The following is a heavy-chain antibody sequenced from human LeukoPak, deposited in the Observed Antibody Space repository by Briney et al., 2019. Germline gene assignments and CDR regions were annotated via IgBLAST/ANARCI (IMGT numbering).Heavy chain of an antibody. J-gene: IGHJ4*02. CDR1: GFTVGSTD. CDR2: IYSGGST. CDR3: ARATLDN. Sequence: GGSLRLSCAASGFTVGSTDISWVRQAPGKGLEWVSVIYSGGSTKYADSVKARFTISRDNSKNTVYLQMNNLRAEDTAVYYCARATLDNWGQGTLVTVSS. V-gene: IGHV3-53*01.